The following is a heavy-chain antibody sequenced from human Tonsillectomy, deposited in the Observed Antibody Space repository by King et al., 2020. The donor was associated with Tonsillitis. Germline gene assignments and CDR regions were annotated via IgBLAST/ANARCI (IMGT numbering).Heavy chain of an antibody. CDR3: ARNPTTVTLDFDI. V-gene: IGHV1-46*01. D-gene: IGHD4-17*01. CDR2: INPSGGST. Sequence: QLVQSGAEVKKPGASVKVSCKASGYTFTSYYMHWVRQAPGQGLEWMGIINPSGGSTSYAQKFRGRVTMTRDTSTSTVYMELSSLRSEDTAVYYCARNPTTVTLDFDIWGQGTMVTVSS. J-gene: IGHJ3*02. CDR1: GYTFTSYY.